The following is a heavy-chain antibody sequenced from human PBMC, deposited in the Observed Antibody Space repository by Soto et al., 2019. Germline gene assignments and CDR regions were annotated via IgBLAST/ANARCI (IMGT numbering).Heavy chain of an antibody. V-gene: IGHV3-66*01. CDR3: ARGTDYSDFDY. CDR1: GFTVSSNY. J-gene: IGHJ4*02. CDR2: IYSGGST. Sequence: EVPLVESGGGLVQPGGSLRLSCAASGFTVSSNYMSWVRQAPGKGLEWVSVIYSGGSTYYADSVKGRFTISRDNSKNTLYLQMNSLRAEDTAVYYCARGTDYSDFDYWGQGTLVTVSS. D-gene: IGHD4-4*01.